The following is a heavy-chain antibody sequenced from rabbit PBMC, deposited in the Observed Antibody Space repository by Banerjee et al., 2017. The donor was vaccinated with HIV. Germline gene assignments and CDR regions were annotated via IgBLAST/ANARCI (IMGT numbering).Heavy chain of an antibody. D-gene: IGHD6-1*01. CDR2: IDAGSSGDT. CDR1: GFSFSSRYY. CDR3: ARGIVYGYAGDTYPPYGMDL. V-gene: IGHV1S40*01. J-gene: IGHJ6*01. Sequence: QSLEESGGDLVKPGASLTLTCTASGFSFSSRYYMNWVRQAPGKGLEWIACIDAGSSGDTSYASWAKGRFTISKTSSTTVTLQMTSLTAADTATYFCARGIVYGYAGDTYPPYGMDLWGQGTLVTVS.